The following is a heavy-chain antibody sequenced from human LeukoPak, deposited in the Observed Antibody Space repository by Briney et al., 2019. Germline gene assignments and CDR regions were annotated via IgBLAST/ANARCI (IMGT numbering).Heavy chain of an antibody. V-gene: IGHV4-34*01. CDR2: INHSGST. D-gene: IGHD5-18*01. CDR3: ARGRAIQLWSWTDLGFDY. Sequence: PSETLSLTCDVYGGSFSGYYWSWIRQPPGKGLEWIGEINHSGSTNYNPSLKSRVTISVDTSKNQFSLKLSSVTAADTAVYYCARGRAIQLWSWTDLGFDYWGQGTLVTVSS. J-gene: IGHJ4*02. CDR1: GGSFSGYY.